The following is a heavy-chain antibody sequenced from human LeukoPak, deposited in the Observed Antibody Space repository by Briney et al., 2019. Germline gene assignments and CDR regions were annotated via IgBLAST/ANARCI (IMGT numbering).Heavy chain of an antibody. CDR3: AKITSGWYRGNALDI. CDR1: GFIVSDNY. D-gene: IGHD6-19*01. Sequence: GGSLRLSCAASGFIVSDNYMNWVRQAPGKGLEWVSIIHSGGSTYYADSVKGRFTISRDYSKNTLYLQMNNLRGEDTAVYYCAKITSGWYRGNALDIWGQGTVVTVSS. J-gene: IGHJ3*02. V-gene: IGHV3-53*01. CDR2: IHSGGST.